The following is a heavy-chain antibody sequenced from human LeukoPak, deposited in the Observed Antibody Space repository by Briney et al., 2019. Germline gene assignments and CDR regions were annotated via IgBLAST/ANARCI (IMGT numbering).Heavy chain of an antibody. J-gene: IGHJ5*01. D-gene: IGHD5-18*01. CDR3: ARGPRIPSRRGFDS. V-gene: IGHV4-34*01. CDR2: INHSGST. CDR1: GGSFSGYY. Sequence: SETLSLTCAVYGGSFSGYYWSWIRQPPGKGLEWIGEINHSGSTNYNPSLKSRVTISVDTSKNQFSLKLSSVTAADTAVYYCARGPRIPSRRGFDSLGRGTLVTVSS.